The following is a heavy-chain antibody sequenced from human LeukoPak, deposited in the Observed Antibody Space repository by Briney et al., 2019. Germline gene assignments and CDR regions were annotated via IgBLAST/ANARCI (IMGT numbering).Heavy chain of an antibody. V-gene: IGHV4-34*01. CDR3: ARRPTGYSSGWYYFDY. CDR1: GGSFSGYY. D-gene: IGHD6-19*01. CDR2: INHSGST. J-gene: IGHJ4*02. Sequence: PSETLSLTCAVYGGSFSGYYWSWIRQPPGKGLEWIGEINHSGSTNYNPSLKSRVTISVDTSKNQFSLKLSSVTAADTAVYYCARRPTGYSSGWYYFDYWGQGTLVTVSS.